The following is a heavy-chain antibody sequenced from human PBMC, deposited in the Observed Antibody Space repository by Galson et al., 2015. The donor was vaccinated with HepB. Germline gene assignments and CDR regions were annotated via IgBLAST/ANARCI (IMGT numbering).Heavy chain of an antibody. J-gene: IGHJ4*02. CDR2: ISWNSGSI. CDR1: GFTFDDYA. CDR3: AKGRFLEWLLPPFDY. D-gene: IGHD3-3*01. Sequence: CAASGFTFDDYAIHWVRQAPGKGLEWVSGISWNSGSIGYADSVKGRFTISRDNAKNSLYLQMNSLSAEDTALYYCAKGRFLEWLLPPFDYWGQGTLVTVSS. V-gene: IGHV3-9*01.